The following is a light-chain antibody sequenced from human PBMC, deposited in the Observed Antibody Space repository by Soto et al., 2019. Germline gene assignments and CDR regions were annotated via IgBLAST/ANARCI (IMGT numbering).Light chain of an antibody. CDR2: RDN. CDR3: EIWDGSRGV. Sequence: QSVLTQPPSASGTPGQRVTISCAGSSSNIGTNYVYWYQQVPGTAPKLLIYRDNQRPSGVTDRFSGSRSGTSASLAISGLRSEDEADYYCEIWDGSRGVFGGGTQLTVL. V-gene: IGLV1-47*01. CDR1: SSNIGTNY. J-gene: IGLJ3*02.